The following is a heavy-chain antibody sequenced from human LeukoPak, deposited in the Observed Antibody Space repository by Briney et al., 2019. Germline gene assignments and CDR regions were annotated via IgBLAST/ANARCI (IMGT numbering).Heavy chain of an antibody. J-gene: IGHJ4*02. CDR1: GFTFSSYA. CDR3: AGAFSYSSSTEADY. V-gene: IGHV3-30-3*01. CDR2: ISYDGSNK. D-gene: IGHD6-6*01. Sequence: GRSLRLSCAASGFTFSSYAMHWVRQAPGKGLEWVAVISYDGSNKYYADSVKGRFTISRDNSKNTLYLQMNSLRAEDTAVYYCAGAFSYSSSTEADYWGQGTLVTVSS.